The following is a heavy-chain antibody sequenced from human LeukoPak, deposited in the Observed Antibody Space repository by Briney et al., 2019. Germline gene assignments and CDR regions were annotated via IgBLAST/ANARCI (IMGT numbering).Heavy chain of an antibody. J-gene: IGHJ4*02. V-gene: IGHV3-21*01. Sequence: GGSLRLSCAASGFTFSSYSMNWVRQTPGKGLEWVSSISSSSSYIYYADSVKGRFTISRDNAKNSLYLQMNSLRAEDTAVYYCARGGGYSYGNTLIFDYWGQGTPVTVSS. CDR2: ISSSSSYI. CDR1: GFTFSSYS. D-gene: IGHD5-18*01. CDR3: ARGGGYSYGNTLIFDY.